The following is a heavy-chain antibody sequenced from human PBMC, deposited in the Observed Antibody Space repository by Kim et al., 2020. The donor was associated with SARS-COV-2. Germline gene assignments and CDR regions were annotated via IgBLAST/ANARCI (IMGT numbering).Heavy chain of an antibody. V-gene: IGHV3-23*01. Sequence: GSLRLSCAASGFSFSIYAMSWVRQPPGKGLEWVSLISGSGRSIFYADSVKGRFTISRDNSKNTLHLQMNTLRAEDTAIYYCAKHRGSGDFSTYHLDSWGQGALVTVSS. J-gene: IGHJ4*02. CDR2: ISGSGRSI. CDR1: GFSFSIYA. D-gene: IGHD4-17*01. CDR3: AKHRGSGDFSTYHLDS.